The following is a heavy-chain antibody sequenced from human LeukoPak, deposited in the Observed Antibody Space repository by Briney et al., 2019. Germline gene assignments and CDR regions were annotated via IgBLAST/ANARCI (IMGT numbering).Heavy chain of an antibody. D-gene: IGHD3-10*01. CDR1: GYTFTSYD. V-gene: IGHV1-8*01. CDR2: MNPNSGNT. Sequence: ASVKVSCKASGYTFTSYDINWVRQATGQGLEWMGWMNPNSGNTGYAQKFQGRVTMTRNTSISTAYMELSSLRSEDTAVYYCASWNYGSGSYPGYMDVWGKGTTVTVSS. J-gene: IGHJ6*03. CDR3: ASWNYGSGSYPGYMDV.